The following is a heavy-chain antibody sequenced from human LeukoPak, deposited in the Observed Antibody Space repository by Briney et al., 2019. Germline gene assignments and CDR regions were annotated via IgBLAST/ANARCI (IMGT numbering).Heavy chain of an antibody. J-gene: IGHJ6*02. V-gene: IGHV4-34*01. CDR1: GFTFSNYW. CDR2: INHSGST. Sequence: GSLRLSCAASGFTFSNYWINWVRQTPGKGLEWIGEINHSGSTNYNPSLKSRVTISVDTSKNQFSLKLSSVTAADTAAYYCARIVVVPAAIYYYYYGKDVWGQGTTVTVSS. CDR3: ARIVVVPAAIYYYYYGKDV. D-gene: IGHD2-2*01.